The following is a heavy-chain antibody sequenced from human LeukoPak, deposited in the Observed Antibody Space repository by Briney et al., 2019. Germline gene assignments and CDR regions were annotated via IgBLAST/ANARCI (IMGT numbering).Heavy chain of an antibody. V-gene: IGHV4-61*01. CDR2: IYYSGST. CDR1: GGSVSSGSYY. CDR3: ARGFSGGSQVDYYYGMDV. D-gene: IGHD3-16*01. J-gene: IGHJ6*02. Sequence: SETLSLTCTVSGGSVSSGSYYWSWIRQPPGKGLEWIGYIYYSGSTNYNPSLKSRVTISVDTSKNQFSLKLSSVTAADTAVYYCARGFSGGSQVDYYYGMDVWGQGTTVTVSS.